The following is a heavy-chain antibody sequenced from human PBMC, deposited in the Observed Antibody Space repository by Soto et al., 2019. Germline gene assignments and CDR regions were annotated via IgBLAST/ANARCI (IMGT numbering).Heavy chain of an antibody. J-gene: IGHJ5*02. D-gene: IGHD3-3*01. CDR3: ARHSAQWADPYDFWSGTYNWFDP. Sequence: SETLSLTCTVSGGSISSSSYYWGWIRQPPGKGLEWIGSIYYSGSTYYNPSLKSRVTISVDTSKNQFSLKLSSVTAADTAVYYCARHSAQWADPYDFWSGTYNWFDPWGQGTLVTVSS. CDR1: GGSISSSSYY. V-gene: IGHV4-39*01. CDR2: IYYSGST.